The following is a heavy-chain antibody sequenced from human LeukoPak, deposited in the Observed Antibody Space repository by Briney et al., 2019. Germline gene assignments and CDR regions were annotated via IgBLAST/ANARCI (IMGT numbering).Heavy chain of an antibody. CDR2: ISYDGSNK. J-gene: IGHJ4*02. CDR1: GFTFSSYA. CDR3: VAPGYCSSTSCYTFDY. V-gene: IGHV3-30*04. D-gene: IGHD2-2*02. Sequence: GRSLRLSCAASGFTFSSYAMHWVRQAPGKGLEWVAVISYDGSNKYYAGSVKGRFTISRDNSKNTLYLQMNSLRAEDTAVYYCVAPGYCSSTSCYTFDYWGQGTLVTVSS.